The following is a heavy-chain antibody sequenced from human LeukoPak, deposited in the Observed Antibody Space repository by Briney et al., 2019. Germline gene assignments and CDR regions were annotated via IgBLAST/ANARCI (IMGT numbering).Heavy chain of an antibody. CDR1: GGTFSSYA. CDR3: ARAEKNYGGVWLFDY. J-gene: IGHJ4*02. Sequence: SVKVSCKASGGTFSSYAISWVRQAPGQGLEWMGGIIPIFGTANYAQKFQGRVTIITDESTSTAYMELSSLRSEDTAVYYCARAEKNYGGVWLFDYWGQGTLVTVSS. D-gene: IGHD4-23*01. CDR2: IIPIFGTA. V-gene: IGHV1-69*05.